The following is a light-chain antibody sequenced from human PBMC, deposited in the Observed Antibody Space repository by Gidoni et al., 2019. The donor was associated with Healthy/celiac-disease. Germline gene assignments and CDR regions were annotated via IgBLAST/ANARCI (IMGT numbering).Light chain of an antibody. CDR3: SSYTSSSKGV. CDR1: SSDVGGYNY. CDR2: DVS. J-gene: IGLJ3*02. V-gene: IGLV2-14*03. Sequence: QSALTQPASVSGSPGQSLTISCTGTSSDVGGYNYVSWYQQHPGKAPNLMIYDVSNRPSGVSNRFSGSKSGNTASLTISGLQAEDEADYYCSSYTSSSKGVFGGGTKLTVL.